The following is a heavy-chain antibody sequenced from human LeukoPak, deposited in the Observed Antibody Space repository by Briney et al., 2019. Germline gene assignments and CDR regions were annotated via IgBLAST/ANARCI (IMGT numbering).Heavy chain of an antibody. Sequence: GGSLRLSCAASGFTVSSNYMSWVRQAPGKGPEWVSVIYSGGSTYYADSVKGRFTISRGNSKNTLYLQMTRLRAEDTAVYYCARDSVAVAGRDYWGQGTLVTVSS. CDR3: ARDSVAVAGRDY. D-gene: IGHD6-13*01. J-gene: IGHJ4*02. CDR2: IYSGGST. CDR1: GFTVSSNY. V-gene: IGHV3-53*01.